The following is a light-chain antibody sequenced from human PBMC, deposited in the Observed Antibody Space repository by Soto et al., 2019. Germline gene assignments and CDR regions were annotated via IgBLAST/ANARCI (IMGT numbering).Light chain of an antibody. J-gene: IGKJ3*01. Sequence: DIQMTQSPTSLSASVGDRVTITCRASQCIRNFVAWYQQKPGKAPKLLIYAASTLQSGVPSRFSGSGSGTDFTLTIISLQPEDVATYSCQKYSSVPVFGPGTKVEIK. CDR2: AAS. CDR1: QCIRNF. V-gene: IGKV1-27*01. CDR3: QKYSSVPV.